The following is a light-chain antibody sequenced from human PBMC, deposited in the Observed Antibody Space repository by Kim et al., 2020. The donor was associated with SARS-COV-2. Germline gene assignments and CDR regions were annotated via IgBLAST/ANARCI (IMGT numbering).Light chain of an antibody. CDR2: QAS. J-gene: IGLJ1*01. CDR1: KLWDKY. Sequence: VSPGQTASITCSGDKLWDKYSSWYQQKPGQSPVLVIYQASNRPSGIPARFSGSNSCNTATLTISGSPTLAASAFYCPAWASCPYSVFGTGTKFTVL. V-gene: IGLV3-1*01. CDR3: PAWASCPYSV.